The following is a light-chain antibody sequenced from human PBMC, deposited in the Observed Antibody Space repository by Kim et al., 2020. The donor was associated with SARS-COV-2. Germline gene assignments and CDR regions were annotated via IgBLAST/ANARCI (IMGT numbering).Light chain of an antibody. V-gene: IGKV3-20*01. CDR2: AAS. J-gene: IGKJ1*01. CDR3: QQHDNSPSWT. CDR1: QSVSSRY. Sequence: ETVLTQSPGTLSLSPGERATLSCRASQSVSSRYLAWYQQKPGQAPRLLIYAASSRATGIPDRFSGSGSGTDFTLTISRLEPEDFAVYYCQQHDNSPSWTFGQGTKVDSK.